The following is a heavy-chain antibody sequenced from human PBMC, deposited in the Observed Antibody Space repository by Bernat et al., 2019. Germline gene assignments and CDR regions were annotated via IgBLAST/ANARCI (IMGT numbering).Heavy chain of an antibody. V-gene: IGHV6-1*01. J-gene: IGHJ4*02. Sequence: QVQLQQSGPGLVKPSQTLSLTCAISGDTVSSNSAAWNWIRQSPSRGLEWLGRTYYRSKWYYDYAVSVKSPITLTTQPSRSQSSMQWSSVTPEDTVFFYCTREFRGVVGGVDYWDQGTLVTVSS. CDR3: TREFRGVVGGVDY. CDR1: GDTVSSNSAA. CDR2: TYYRSKWYY. D-gene: IGHD2-21*01.